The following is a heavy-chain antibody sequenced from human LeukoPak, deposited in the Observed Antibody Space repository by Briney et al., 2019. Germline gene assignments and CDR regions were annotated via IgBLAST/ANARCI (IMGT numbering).Heavy chain of an antibody. CDR1: GYIFTDYY. J-gene: IGHJ4*02. Sequence: ASVNLSCKPSGYIFTDYYIHWVRQAPGQGLEWMAWINPNTGEKRYSQKFQDRVILSSARSTSTAYLEMDGLTSDDTAIYYCARGSPASGRFPFEFWGQGTLVTVSS. V-gene: IGHV1-2*02. CDR3: ARGSPASGRFPFEF. D-gene: IGHD3-3*01. CDR2: INPNTGEK.